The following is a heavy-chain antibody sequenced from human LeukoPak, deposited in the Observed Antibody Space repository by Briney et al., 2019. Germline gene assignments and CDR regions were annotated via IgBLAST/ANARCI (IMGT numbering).Heavy chain of an antibody. D-gene: IGHD6-19*01. V-gene: IGHV3-30*02. CDR3: ARADYYFFMDV. CDR1: GFRFSDYG. Sequence: GGSLRLSCAASGFRFSDYGIHWVRQAPGKGLEWVAFIRFDATIKYYTDSVKGRFTISRDNSKNTVYFQMNSLRPEDTAVYYCARADYYFFMDVRGKGTTVTVSS. CDR2: IRFDATIK. J-gene: IGHJ6*03.